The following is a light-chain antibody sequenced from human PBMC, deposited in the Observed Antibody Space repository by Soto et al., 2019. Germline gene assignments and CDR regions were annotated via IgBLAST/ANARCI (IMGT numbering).Light chain of an antibody. CDR3: QQRNSYPIT. V-gene: IGKV1-5*03. Sequence: DIQMTQSPSTLSASVGDRVTITCLASQSISSWLAWYQQKPGKAPKLLIYKASSLESGVPSRFSGSGSGTEFTLTISSLQPEDFATYYCQQRNSYPITFGQGTRLEIK. J-gene: IGKJ5*01. CDR2: KAS. CDR1: QSISSW.